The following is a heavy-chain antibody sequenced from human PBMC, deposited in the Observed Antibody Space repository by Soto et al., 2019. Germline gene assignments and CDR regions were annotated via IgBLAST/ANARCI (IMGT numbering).Heavy chain of an antibody. J-gene: IGHJ4*02. CDR3: AANFDY. CDR2: ISYDGSNK. Sequence: MHWVRQAPGKGLEWVAVISYDGSNKYYADSVKGRFTISRDNSKSTLYLQINSLRTEDTAVYYCAANFDYWGQGTLVTVSS. V-gene: IGHV3-30*03.